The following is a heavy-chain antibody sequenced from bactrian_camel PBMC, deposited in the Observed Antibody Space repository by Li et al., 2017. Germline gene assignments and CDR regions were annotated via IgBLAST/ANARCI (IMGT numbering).Heavy chain of an antibody. Sequence: HVQLVESGGDLVQPGGSLRLSCQASGFPFRYYNMHWIRQAPGKGLEWVSFINAESRVSVYRDSVKGRFTISRDNAKNTLYLDMNSLKSEDTAMYYCANLGRTLGGPNALDAWGQGTQVTVS. J-gene: IGHJ3*01. D-gene: IGHD7*01. CDR2: INAESRVS. V-gene: IGHV3S1*01. CDR1: GFPFRYYN. CDR3: ANLGRTLGGPNALDA.